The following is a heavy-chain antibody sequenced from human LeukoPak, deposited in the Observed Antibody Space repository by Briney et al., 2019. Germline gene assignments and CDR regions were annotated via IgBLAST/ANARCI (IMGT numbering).Heavy chain of an antibody. Sequence: SETLSLTCTVSGDSISSYYWTWIRQPPGKGLEWIGYIYYSGTTNYNPSLKSRVTISVDTSKNQFSLKLSSVSAADTAVYYCASGRPLGFDYWGQGTLVTVSS. CDR1: GDSISSYY. CDR2: IYYSGTT. D-gene: IGHD1-26*01. CDR3: ASGRPLGFDY. V-gene: IGHV4-59*01. J-gene: IGHJ4*02.